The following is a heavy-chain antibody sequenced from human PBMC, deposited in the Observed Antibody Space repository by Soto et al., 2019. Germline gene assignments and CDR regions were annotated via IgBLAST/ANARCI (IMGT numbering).Heavy chain of an antibody. V-gene: IGHV1-18*01. CDR3: AGERNDDGMPDY. CDR1: GYPCTSYG. J-gene: IGHJ4*02. CDR2: ISAYNGNT. Sequence: QVQLVQSGAEVKKPGASVKVSCKASGYPCTSYGISWVRQAPGQGLEWMGWISAYNGNTNYGQKLQGRVTMTTDSSTSRAYMELRSLRSDDTAVYYCAGERNDDGMPDYWGQGTLVTVSS. D-gene: IGHD1-1*01.